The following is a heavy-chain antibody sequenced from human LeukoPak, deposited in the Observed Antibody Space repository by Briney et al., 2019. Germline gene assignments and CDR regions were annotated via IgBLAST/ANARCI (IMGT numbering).Heavy chain of an antibody. V-gene: IGHV3-30*04. CDR1: GFTFSSYA. D-gene: IGHD3-16*01. J-gene: IGHJ4*02. Sequence: GGSLRLSCAASGFTFSSYAMHWVRQAPGKGLEWVAVISYDGSNKYYADSVKGRFTISRDNSKNTLYLQMNSLRAEDTAVYYCTRPDGADWGQGTLVTVSS. CDR3: TRPDGAD. CDR2: ISYDGSNK.